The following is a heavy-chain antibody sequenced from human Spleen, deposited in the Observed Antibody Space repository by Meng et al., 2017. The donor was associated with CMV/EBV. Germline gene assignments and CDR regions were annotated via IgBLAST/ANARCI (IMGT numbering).Heavy chain of an antibody. CDR2: IYYSGST. D-gene: IGHD4-17*01. V-gene: IGHV4-30-4*08. CDR1: GGPISSGDYY. CDR3: ASAVTRYNDAFDI. Sequence: SETLSLTCTVSGGPISSGDYYWSWIRQPPGKGLEWIGYIYYSGSTYYNPSLKSRVTISVDTSKNQFSLKLSSVTATDTAVYYCASAVTRYNDAFDIWGQGTMVTVSS. J-gene: IGHJ3*02.